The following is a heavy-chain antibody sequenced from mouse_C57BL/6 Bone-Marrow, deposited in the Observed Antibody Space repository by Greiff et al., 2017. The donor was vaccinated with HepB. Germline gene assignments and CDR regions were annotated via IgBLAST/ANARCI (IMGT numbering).Heavy chain of an antibody. Sequence: QVQLQQSGAELVRPGASVKLSCKASGYTFTDYYINWVKQRPGQGLEWIARIYPGSGNTYYNEKFKGKATLTAEKSSSTAYMQLSSLTSEDSAVYFCARLPYDYWFAYWGQGTLVTVSA. D-gene: IGHD2-4*01. CDR3: ARLPYDYWFAY. CDR2: IYPGSGNT. V-gene: IGHV1-76*01. CDR1: GYTFTDYY. J-gene: IGHJ3*01.